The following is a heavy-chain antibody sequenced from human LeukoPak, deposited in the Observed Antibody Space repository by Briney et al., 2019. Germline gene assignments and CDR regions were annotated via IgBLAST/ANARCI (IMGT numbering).Heavy chain of an antibody. CDR3: AKCSTSAYTTGWCNWIDP. CDR2: TVSRGTT. D-gene: IGHD6-19*01. Sequence: GGSLRLSCVASGFTFTSDAMNWVRQAPGKGLEWVSSTVSRGTTQYADSAKGRFTVSRDTSKNTLYLQMNSLRADDTAVYYCAKCSTSAYTTGWCNWIDPWGQGTLVTVSS. CDR1: GFTFTSDA. V-gene: IGHV3-23*01. J-gene: IGHJ5*02.